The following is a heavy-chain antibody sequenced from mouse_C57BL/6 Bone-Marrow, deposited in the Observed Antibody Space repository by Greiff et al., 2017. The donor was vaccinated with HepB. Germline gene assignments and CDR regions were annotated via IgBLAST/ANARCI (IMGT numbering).Heavy chain of an antibody. CDR3: ARHPDYYGSPYAMDY. CDR1: GFTFSDYY. J-gene: IGHJ4*01. Sequence: EVKLQESGGGLVQPGGSLKLSCAASGFTFSDYYMYWVRQTPEKRLEWVAYISNGGGSTYYPDTVKGRFTISRDNAKNTLYLQMSRLKSEDTAMYYCARHPDYYGSPYAMDYWGQGTSVTVSS. V-gene: IGHV5-12*01. D-gene: IGHD1-1*01. CDR2: ISNGGGST.